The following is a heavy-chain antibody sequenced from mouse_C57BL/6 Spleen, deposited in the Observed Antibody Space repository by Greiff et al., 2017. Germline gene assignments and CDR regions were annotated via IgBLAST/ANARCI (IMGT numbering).Heavy chain of an antibody. D-gene: IGHD2-4*01. V-gene: IGHV1-50*01. CDR3: AREGGLRRSRYFDV. CDR2: IDPSDSYT. J-gene: IGHJ1*03. Sequence: VQLQQPGAELVKPGASVKLSCKASGYTFTSYWMQWVKQRPGQGLEWIGEIDPSDSYTNYNQQFKGKATLTVDTSSSTAYMQLSSLTSEDSAVYYCAREGGLRRSRYFDVWGTGTTVTVSS. CDR1: GYTFTSYW.